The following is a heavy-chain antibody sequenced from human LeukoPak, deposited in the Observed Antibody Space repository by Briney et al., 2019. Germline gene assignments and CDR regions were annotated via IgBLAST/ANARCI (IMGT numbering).Heavy chain of an antibody. CDR1: GGSIGTGDYY. Sequence: SETLSLTCTVSGGSIGTGDYYWGWIRQPPGKGLEWIGTIHYSGSTYYNTSLKSRVTISVDTSKNQFSLKLRSVTAADTAVYYCARDHQGTYFDFWSGSKANNYYYMDVWGKGTTVTVSS. CDR3: ARDHQGTYFDFWSGSKANNYYYMDV. J-gene: IGHJ6*03. CDR2: IHYSGST. V-gene: IGHV4-39*07. D-gene: IGHD3-3*01.